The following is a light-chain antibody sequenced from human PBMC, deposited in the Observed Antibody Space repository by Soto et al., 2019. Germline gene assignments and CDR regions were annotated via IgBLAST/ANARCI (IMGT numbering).Light chain of an antibody. CDR3: CSYAGAGSSTVV. J-gene: IGLJ2*01. CDR1: TSDVGSYNL. Sequence: QSALTQPASVSGSPGQSITISCTGTTSDVGSYNLVSWYQQHPGKAPKLLIYEGSKRPSGVSNRFSGSKSGNTASLTISGVQAEDEADYYCCSYAGAGSSTVVFGGGTKLTVL. CDR2: EGS. V-gene: IGLV2-23*01.